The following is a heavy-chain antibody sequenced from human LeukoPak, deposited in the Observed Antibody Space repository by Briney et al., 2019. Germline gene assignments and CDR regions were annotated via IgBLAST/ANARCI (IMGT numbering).Heavy chain of an antibody. CDR1: GFTFSTYA. D-gene: IGHD3-9*01. Sequence: GGSLRLSCAASGFTFSTYAMNWVRQAPAKGLEWVSTIGGGGPTTDYADSVKGRFTISRDNSKNTLYLQMNSLRAEDTAVYYCAKLRYFDWLLSCPFDYWGQGTLVTVSS. V-gene: IGHV3-23*01. CDR3: AKLRYFDWLLSCPFDY. CDR2: IGGGGPTT. J-gene: IGHJ4*02.